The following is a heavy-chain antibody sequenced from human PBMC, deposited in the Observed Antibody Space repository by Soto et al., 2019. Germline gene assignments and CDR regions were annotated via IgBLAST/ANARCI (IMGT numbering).Heavy chain of an antibody. D-gene: IGHD3-22*01. Sequence: QVQLQESGPGLVKPSGTLSLTCAVSGGSISSSNWWSWVRQPPGKGLEWVGEIYHSGSNNYNPSLKSRVTISVDKSKNQFSLKLSSVTAADTAVYYCARVPYYYYDSSGYAFDIWGQGTMVTVSS. V-gene: IGHV4-4*02. J-gene: IGHJ3*02. CDR3: ARVPYYYYDSSGYAFDI. CDR2: IYHSGSN. CDR1: GGSISSSNW.